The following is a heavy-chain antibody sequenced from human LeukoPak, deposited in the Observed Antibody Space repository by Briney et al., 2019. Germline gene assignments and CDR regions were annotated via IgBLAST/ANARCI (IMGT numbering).Heavy chain of an antibody. CDR2: ISGSGSST. Sequence: PGGSLRLSCAASGFTFSSYAMGWVRQAPGKGLDWVSAISGSGSSTYYADSVKGRLTISRDNSKNTLYLQMNSLRAEDTAVYYCATVLLRHFDWLLRGNYWGQGTLVTVSS. V-gene: IGHV3-23*01. J-gene: IGHJ4*02. CDR1: GFTFSSYA. D-gene: IGHD3-9*01. CDR3: ATVLLRHFDWLLRGNY.